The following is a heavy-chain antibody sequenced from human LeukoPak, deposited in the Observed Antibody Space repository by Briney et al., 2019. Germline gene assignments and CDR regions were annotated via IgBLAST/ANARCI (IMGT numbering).Heavy chain of an antibody. CDR1: GYTFTSYY. D-gene: IGHD3-10*01. CDR2: INPSGGST. J-gene: IGHJ5*02. CDR3: ARECLTSFGEMRHGWFDP. Sequence: GASVKVSCKASGYTFTSYYMHWVRQAPGQGLEWMGIINPSGGSTSYAQKFQGRVTMTRGTSTSTVYMELSSLRSEGTAVYYCARECLTSFGEMRHGWFDPWGQGTLVTVSS. V-gene: IGHV1-46*01.